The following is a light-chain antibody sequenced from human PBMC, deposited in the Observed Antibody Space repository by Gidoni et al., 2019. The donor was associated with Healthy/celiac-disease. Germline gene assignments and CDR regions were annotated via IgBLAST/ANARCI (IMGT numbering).Light chain of an antibody. CDR1: QSISSY. V-gene: IGKV3-11*01. CDR3: QQRSNWTALT. Sequence: LFTQSPATLSLSPGERATLYCRASQSISSYLAWYQQKPGQAPRLLIYDASNRATGIPARFSGSGSGTDYTITISSREPEDFAVYYCQQRSNWTALTFGGGTKVEIK. CDR2: DAS. J-gene: IGKJ4*01.